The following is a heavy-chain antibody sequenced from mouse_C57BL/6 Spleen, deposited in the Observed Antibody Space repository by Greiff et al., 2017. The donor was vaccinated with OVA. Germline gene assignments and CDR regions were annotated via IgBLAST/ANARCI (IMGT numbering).Heavy chain of an antibody. D-gene: IGHD2-4*01. J-gene: IGHJ4*01. V-gene: IGHV1-26*01. CDR1: GYTFTDYY. CDR2: INPNNGGT. Sequence: VQLQQSGPELVKPGASVKISCKASGYTFTDYYMNWVKQSHGKSLEWIGDINPNNGGTSYNQKFKGKATLTVDKSSSTAYIELRSLTSEDSAVYYCARWAYDYDGGYYAMDYWGQGTSVTVSS. CDR3: ARWAYDYDGGYYAMDY.